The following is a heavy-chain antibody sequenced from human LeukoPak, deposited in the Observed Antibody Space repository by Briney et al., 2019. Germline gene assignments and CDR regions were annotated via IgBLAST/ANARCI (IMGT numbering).Heavy chain of an antibody. V-gene: IGHV1-3*03. Sequence: ASVKVSCKASGYTFTSYAMHWVRQAPGQRLEWMGWINAGNGNTKYSQEFQGRVTITRDTSASTAYMELSSLRSEDMAVYYCATDRKGPINAFDIWGQGTMVTVSS. CDR2: INAGNGNT. J-gene: IGHJ3*02. D-gene: IGHD1-14*01. CDR1: GYTFTSYA. CDR3: ATDRKGPINAFDI.